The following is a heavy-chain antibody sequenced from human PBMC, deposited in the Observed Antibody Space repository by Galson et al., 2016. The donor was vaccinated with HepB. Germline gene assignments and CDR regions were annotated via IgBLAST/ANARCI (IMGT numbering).Heavy chain of an antibody. J-gene: IGHJ4*02. Sequence: QSGAEVKKPGESLKISCKGSGYGFTSYWLGWVRQMPGKGLEWMGVIYPGDSETTYSPSFRGQVTMSVDKSISTAYLQWSCLKASDSAMYFCARQRGVGGWYFDSWGQGTLVTVSS. CDR2: IYPGDSET. D-gene: IGHD6-19*01. V-gene: IGHV5-51*01. CDR3: ARQRGVGGWYFDS. CDR1: GYGFTSYW.